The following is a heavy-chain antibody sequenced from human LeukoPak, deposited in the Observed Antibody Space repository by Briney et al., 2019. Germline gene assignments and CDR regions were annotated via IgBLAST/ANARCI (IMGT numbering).Heavy chain of an antibody. Sequence: GASVKVSCKASGYTFTGYYMHWVRQAPGQGLEWMGWINPNSGGTNYAQKFQGRVTMTRDTSISTAYMELSRLRSDDTAVYYCARDGCLYNWNPCAFDIWGQGTMVTVSS. CDR3: ARDGCLYNWNPCAFDI. CDR1: GYTFTGYY. D-gene: IGHD1-20*01. V-gene: IGHV1-2*02. J-gene: IGHJ3*02. CDR2: INPNSGGT.